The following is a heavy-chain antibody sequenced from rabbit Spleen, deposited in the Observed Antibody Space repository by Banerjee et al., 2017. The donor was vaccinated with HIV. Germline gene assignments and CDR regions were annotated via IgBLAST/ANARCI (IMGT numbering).Heavy chain of an antibody. CDR3: ARDTAAYNDYTFNL. Sequence: QSLEESGGDLVKPGASLTLTCTASGFSFSSSYYMCWVRQAPGKGLEWIGCISTGSSGNTYYASWAKGRFTISKTSSTTVTLQMTSLTAADTATYFCARDTAAYNDYTFNLWGPGTLVTVS. CDR1: GFSFSSSYY. D-gene: IGHD2-1*01. J-gene: IGHJ4*01. V-gene: IGHV1S40*01. CDR2: ISTGSSGNT.